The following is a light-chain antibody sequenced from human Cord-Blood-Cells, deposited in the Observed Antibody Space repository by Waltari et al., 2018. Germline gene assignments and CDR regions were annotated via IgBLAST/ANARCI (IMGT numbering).Light chain of an antibody. CDR2: GNS. CDR3: QSYDSSLSGWV. CDR1: SPHTGAGYC. J-gene: IGLJ3*02. Sequence: QSVLTQPPSASGPPGQRVTIACTGSSPHTGAGYCCPWYQQLPGTAPKLLIYGNSNRPSGVPDRFSGSKSGTSASLAITGLQAEDEADYYCQSYDSSLSGWVFGGGTKLTVL. V-gene: IGLV1-40*01.